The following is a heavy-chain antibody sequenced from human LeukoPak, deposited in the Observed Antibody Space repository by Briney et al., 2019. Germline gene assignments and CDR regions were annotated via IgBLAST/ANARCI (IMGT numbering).Heavy chain of an antibody. Sequence: SETLSLTCTVSGGSISSGGYSWRWIRQPPGKGLEWIGYIYHSGSTYYNPSLKSRVPISVDRSKNQFSLKLSSVTAADTAVYYCASTYSSSWYPGAPYYFDYWGQGTLVTVSS. V-gene: IGHV4-30-2*01. CDR1: GGSISSGGYS. CDR2: IYHSGST. CDR3: ASTYSSSWYPGAPYYFDY. D-gene: IGHD6-13*01. J-gene: IGHJ4*02.